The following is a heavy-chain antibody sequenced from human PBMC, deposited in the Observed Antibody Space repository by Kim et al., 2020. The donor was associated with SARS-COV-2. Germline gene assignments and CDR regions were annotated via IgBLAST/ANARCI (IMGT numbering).Heavy chain of an antibody. J-gene: IGHJ5*02. CDR3: ASGWQSADRGNWFDP. D-gene: IGHD3-10*01. CDR2: ISGGADHI. V-gene: IGHV3-11*01. CDR1: GFTFSDYY. Sequence: GGSLRLSCAASGFTFSDYYMSWIRQAPGKGLEWISYISGGADHIYYGDSVKGRFTISRDNDKKSLHLQMNILRAEDTAVYHCASGWQSADRGNWFDPWR.